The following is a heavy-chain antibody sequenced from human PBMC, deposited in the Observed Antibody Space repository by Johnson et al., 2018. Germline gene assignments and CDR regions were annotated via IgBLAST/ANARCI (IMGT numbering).Heavy chain of an antibody. CDR2: IIPILGIA. CDR3: AKDSHYYDVGYYYYMDV. CDR1: GFTFSNYA. V-gene: IGHV1-69*09. J-gene: IGHJ6*03. D-gene: IGHD3-16*01. Sequence: VQLVESGGGLVQPGRSLRLSCVASGFTFSNYAISWVRQAPGQGLEWMGRIIPILGIANYAQKFQGRVKITAEKSTSPAYMELSSLRSGDTAVYYCAKDSHYYDVGYYYYMDVWGKGTTVTVSS.